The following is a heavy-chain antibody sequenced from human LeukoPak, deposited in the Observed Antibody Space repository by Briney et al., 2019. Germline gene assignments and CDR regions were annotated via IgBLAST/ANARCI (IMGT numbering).Heavy chain of an antibody. V-gene: IGHV4-4*07. Sequence: SETLSLTCTVSGASITTYSWNWIRQPAGKGLEWIGRIHGNGSANYNPSLKSRVTMSLDTSKSQFSLKLSSVTAADTALYYCARDMVSTWPYFYSYYYMDVWGQGTTVAVSS. CDR1: GASITTYS. J-gene: IGHJ6*03. CDR2: IHGNGSA. D-gene: IGHD6-13*01. CDR3: ARDMVSTWPYFYSYYYMDV.